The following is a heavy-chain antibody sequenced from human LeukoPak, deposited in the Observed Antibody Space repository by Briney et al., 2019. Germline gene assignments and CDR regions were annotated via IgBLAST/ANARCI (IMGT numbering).Heavy chain of an antibody. CDR2: ISSSSYI. Sequence: PGGSLRLSCAASGFTFSSYSMNWVRQAPGKGLEWVSSISSSSYIYYADSVKGRFTISRDNAKNSLYLQMNSLRAEDTAVYYCARDSNDILTAEVRQGDYWGQGTLVTVSS. J-gene: IGHJ4*02. D-gene: IGHD3-9*01. CDR1: GFTFSSYS. V-gene: IGHV3-21*01. CDR3: ARDSNDILTAEVRQGDY.